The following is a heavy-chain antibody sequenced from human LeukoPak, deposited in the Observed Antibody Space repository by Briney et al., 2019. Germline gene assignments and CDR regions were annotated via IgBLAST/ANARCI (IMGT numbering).Heavy chain of an antibody. V-gene: IGHV3-9*01. CDR1: GFTFDDYA. CDR2: ISWNSGSI. D-gene: IGHD6-13*01. CDR3: AKDPGVSWGSGFDY. Sequence: GRSLRLSCAASGFTFDDYAMHWVRQAPGKGLEWVSGISWNSGSIGYADSVKGRFTISRDNSKNTLYLQMNSLRAEDTAVYYCAKDPGVSWGSGFDYWGQGTLVTVSS. J-gene: IGHJ4*02.